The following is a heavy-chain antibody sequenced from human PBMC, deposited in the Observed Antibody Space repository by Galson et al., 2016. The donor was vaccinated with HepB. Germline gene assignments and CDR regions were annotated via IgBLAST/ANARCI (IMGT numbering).Heavy chain of an antibody. CDR2: ISGRGGST. CDR3: AKTPTIFDRGRYFDY. V-gene: IGHV3-23*01. Sequence: SLRLSCAASTSTFSSYAMSWVRQAPGKGLEWVSGISGRGGSTYYADSVKGRFTISRDNSKNTLYLQMNSLRVEDTAVYYCAKTPTIFDRGRYFDYWGQGTLVTVSS. J-gene: IGHJ4*02. D-gene: IGHD3-3*01. CDR1: TSTFSSYA.